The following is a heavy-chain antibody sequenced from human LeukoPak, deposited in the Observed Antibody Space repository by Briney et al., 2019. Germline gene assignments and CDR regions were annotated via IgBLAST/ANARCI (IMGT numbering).Heavy chain of an antibody. CDR3: ARDGGISAFGY. Sequence: GGSLRLSCAASGFTFSSYSMNWVRQAPGKGLEWASYISGSSSTIYYADSVKGRFTISRDNAKNSLYLQMNSLRAEDTAVYYCARDGGISAFGYWGQGTLVTVSS. CDR1: GFTFSSYS. CDR2: ISGSSSTI. J-gene: IGHJ4*02. V-gene: IGHV3-48*01. D-gene: IGHD6-25*01.